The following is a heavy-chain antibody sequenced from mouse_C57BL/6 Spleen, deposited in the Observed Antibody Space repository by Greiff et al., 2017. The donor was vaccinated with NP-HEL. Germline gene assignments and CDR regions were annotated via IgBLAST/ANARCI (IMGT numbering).Heavy chain of an antibody. CDR3: ARGYGYDRSWFAY. J-gene: IGHJ3*01. V-gene: IGHV1-72*01. CDR2: IDPNSGGT. CDR1: GYTFTSYW. D-gene: IGHD2-2*01. Sequence: VQLQQSGAELVKPGASVKLSCKASGYTFTSYWMHWVKQRPGRGLEWIGWIDPNSGGTKYNEKFKSKATLTVDKPSSTAYMQLSSLTSEDSAVYYCARGYGYDRSWFAYWGQGTLVTVSA.